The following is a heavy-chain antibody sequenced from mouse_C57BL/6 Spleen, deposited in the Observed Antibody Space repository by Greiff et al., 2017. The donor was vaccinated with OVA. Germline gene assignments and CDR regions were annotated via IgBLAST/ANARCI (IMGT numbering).Heavy chain of an antibody. J-gene: IGHJ2*01. Sequence: QVQLKQSGAELARPGASVKLSCKASGYTFTSYGISWVKQRTGQGLEWIGEIYPRSGNTYYNEKFKGKATLTADKSSSTAYMELRSLTSEDSAVYFCARWDYDVGRDYWGQGTTLTVSS. CDR3: ARWDYDVGRDY. CDR2: IYPRSGNT. V-gene: IGHV1-81*01. D-gene: IGHD2-4*01. CDR1: GYTFTSYG.